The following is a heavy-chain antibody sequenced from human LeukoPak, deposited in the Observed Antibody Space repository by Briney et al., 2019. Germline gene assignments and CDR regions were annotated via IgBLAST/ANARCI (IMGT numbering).Heavy chain of an antibody. J-gene: IGHJ4*02. Sequence: GGSLSHSCAASGFTFSKYWMLWVRQAPGKGLESVSRINTDGTVTTYADSVEGRFTVSRDNADNTMFLQMNSVRDEDTAVYYCATKQWLAPPPDSWGQGTPVTVSS. D-gene: IGHD6-19*01. CDR3: ATKQWLAPPPDS. V-gene: IGHV3-74*01. CDR1: GFTFSKYW. CDR2: INTDGTVT.